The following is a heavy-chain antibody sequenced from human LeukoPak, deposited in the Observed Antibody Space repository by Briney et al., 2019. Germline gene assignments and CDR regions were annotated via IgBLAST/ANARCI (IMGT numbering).Heavy chain of an antibody. D-gene: IGHD3-10*01. J-gene: IGHJ4*02. CDR2: INPNGGAT. Sequence: ASVKVSCKASGYTFTDYYLHWVRQAPGQGLEWIGRINPNGGATNYAQKFQGGVTMARDTSISTAYMDLGRLRSDDTAVYYCARERITMLGGLTFPLFDYWGQGTLVTVSS. CDR1: GYTFTDYY. CDR3: ARERITMLGGLTFPLFDY. V-gene: IGHV1-2*06.